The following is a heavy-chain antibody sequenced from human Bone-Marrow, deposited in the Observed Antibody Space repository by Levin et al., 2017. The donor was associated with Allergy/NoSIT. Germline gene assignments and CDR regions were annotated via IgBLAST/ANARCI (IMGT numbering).Heavy chain of an antibody. CDR2: ISSSSSYI. CDR3: ARRGKGIAAAGTPNYYYYMDV. CDR1: GFTFSSYS. J-gene: IGHJ6*03. Sequence: GGSLRLSCAASGFTFSSYSMNWVRQAPGKGLEWVSSISSSSSYIYYADSVKGRFTISRDNAKNSLYLQMNSLRAEDTAVYYCARRGKGIAAAGTPNYYYYMDVWGKGTTVTVSS. D-gene: IGHD6-13*01. V-gene: IGHV3-21*01.